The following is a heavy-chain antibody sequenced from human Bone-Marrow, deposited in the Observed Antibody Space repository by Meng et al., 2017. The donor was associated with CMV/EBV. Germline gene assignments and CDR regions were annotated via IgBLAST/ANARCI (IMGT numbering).Heavy chain of an antibody. CDR3: AREGVLGFLEWLLTDY. Sequence: GESLKISCAASGFTFSSYWMIWVRQAQGRGLEWVANIKQDGSEKYYVDSVKGRFTISRDNAKNSLYLQMNSLRAEDTAVYYCAREGVLGFLEWLLTDYWGQGTLVTVSS. J-gene: IGHJ4*02. D-gene: IGHD3-3*01. V-gene: IGHV3-7*01. CDR2: IKQDGSEK. CDR1: GFTFSSYW.